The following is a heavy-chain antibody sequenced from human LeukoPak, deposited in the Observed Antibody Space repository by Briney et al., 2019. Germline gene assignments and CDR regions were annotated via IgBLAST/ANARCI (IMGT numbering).Heavy chain of an antibody. J-gene: IGHJ3*02. CDR1: GFTFSSYW. Sequence: GGSLRLSCAASGFTFSSYWMSWVRQAPGKGLEWVASIKQDGSEKYYVDSVKGRFTISRDNAKNSLYLQMNSLRAEDTAVYYCARAPSITMVRGVIIKGDAFDIWGQGTMVTVSS. D-gene: IGHD3-10*01. CDR2: IKQDGSEK. CDR3: ARAPSITMVRGVIIKGDAFDI. V-gene: IGHV3-7*01.